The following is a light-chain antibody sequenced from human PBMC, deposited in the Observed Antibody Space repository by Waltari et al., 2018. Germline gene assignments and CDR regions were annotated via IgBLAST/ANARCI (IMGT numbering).Light chain of an antibody. CDR2: VNSDGSH. J-gene: IGLJ3*02. Sequence: NIIAWLQQQPGAGPRYLMKVNSDGSHSKGDEIPDRFSGSSSGAERYLTISSVQSDDETDYYCQTGGHGTWVFGGGTKLTVL. V-gene: IGLV4-69*01. CDR3: QTGGHGTWV. CDR1: NI.